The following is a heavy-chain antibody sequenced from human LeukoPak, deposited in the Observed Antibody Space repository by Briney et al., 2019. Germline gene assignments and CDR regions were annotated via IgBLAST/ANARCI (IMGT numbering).Heavy chain of an antibody. CDR2: MNPNSGNT. Sequence: VASVKVSCKASGGTFSSYAISWVRQAPGQGLEWMGWMNPNSGNTGYAQKFQGRVTMTRNTSISTAYMELSSLRSEDTAVYYCARVLAAAGSLDYWGQGTLVTVSS. V-gene: IGHV1-8*02. CDR3: ARVLAAAGSLDY. CDR1: GGTFSSYA. D-gene: IGHD6-13*01. J-gene: IGHJ4*02.